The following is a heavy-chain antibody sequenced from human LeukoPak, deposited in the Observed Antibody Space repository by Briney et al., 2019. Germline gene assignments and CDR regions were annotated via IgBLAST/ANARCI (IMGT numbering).Heavy chain of an antibody. CDR3: ASEYSSSSPHYYYYYYMDV. J-gene: IGHJ6*03. CDR2: ISSRSSTI. Sequence: GGSLRLSCAASGFTFSSYSMNWVRQAPGEGLEWVSYISSRSSTIYYAGSVKGRFTISRDNAKQSLYLQMNSLRAEDTAVYYCASEYSSSSPHYYYYYYMDVWGKGTTVTVSS. D-gene: IGHD6-6*01. V-gene: IGHV3-48*01. CDR1: GFTFSSYS.